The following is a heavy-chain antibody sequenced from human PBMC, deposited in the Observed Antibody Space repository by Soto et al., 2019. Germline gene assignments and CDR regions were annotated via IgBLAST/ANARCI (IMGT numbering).Heavy chain of an antibody. CDR1: GGSINGYM. CDR3: ARYIGSYAYGEGY. Sequence: SETLSLTCSVLGGSINGYMWSWIRQPAGKGLEWIGRVYSSGTTDYNPSLNSRATLSVETSKNQFSLKLSSVTAADTAVYYCARYIGSYAYGEGYWGQG. J-gene: IGHJ4*02. V-gene: IGHV4-4*07. CDR2: VYSSGTT. D-gene: IGHD2-15*01.